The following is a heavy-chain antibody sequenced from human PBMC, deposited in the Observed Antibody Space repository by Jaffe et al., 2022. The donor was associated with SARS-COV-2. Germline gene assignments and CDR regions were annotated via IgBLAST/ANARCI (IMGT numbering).Heavy chain of an antibody. J-gene: IGHJ4*02. D-gene: IGHD1-26*01. CDR2: ISYDGSNK. V-gene: IGHV3-30*18. CDR3: AKDPWEGALVGAWYFDY. CDR1: GFTFSSYG. Sequence: QVQLVESGGGVVQPGRSLRLSCAASGFTFSSYGMHWVRQAPGKGLEWVAVISYDGSNKYYADSVKGRFTISRDNSKNTLYLQMNSLRAEDTAVYYCAKDPWEGALVGAWYFDYWGQGTLVTVSS.